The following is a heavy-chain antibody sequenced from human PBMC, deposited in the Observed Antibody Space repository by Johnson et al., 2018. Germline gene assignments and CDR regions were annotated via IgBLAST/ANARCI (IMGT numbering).Heavy chain of an antibody. Sequence: VQLVQSGEGLVKPGGSLRLSCAASGFTFSSSWMHWFCQAPGKGLEWVSSISSSSSFIYYAASVKGRSTISRDNAKNSLYLQMNSRRAEDTAVYYCARDWDYGDAFDICGQVTMVTVSS. V-gene: IGHV3-21*04. J-gene: IGHJ3*02. CDR1: GFTFSSSW. D-gene: IGHD3-16*01. CDR2: ISSSSSFI. CDR3: ARDWDYGDAFDI.